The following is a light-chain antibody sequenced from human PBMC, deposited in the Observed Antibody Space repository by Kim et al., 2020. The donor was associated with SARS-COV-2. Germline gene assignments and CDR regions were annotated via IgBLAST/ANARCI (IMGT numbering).Light chain of an antibody. CDR2: GAS. CDR1: QSLSTSY. J-gene: IGKJ1*01. CDR3: QQYDSSKWT. V-gene: IGKV3-20*01. Sequence: EVELTQSPATLSLSPGERATLSCRASQSLSTSYLVWYQHKPGQTPRLLIFGASNRAAGIPERFTGGVSGTNFTCDISRLEPEDSAVYYCQQYDSSKWTFGQGTKVDIK.